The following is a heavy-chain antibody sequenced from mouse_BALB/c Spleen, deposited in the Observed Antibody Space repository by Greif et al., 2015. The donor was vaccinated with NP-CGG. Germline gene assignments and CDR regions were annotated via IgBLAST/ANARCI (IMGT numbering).Heavy chain of an antibody. Sequence: VQLQQSGAELVKPGAPVKLSCKASGYTFTSYWMHWVKQRPGQGLEWIGEINPSNGRTNYNEKFKSKATLTLDKSSSTAYMQLSSLTSEDSAVYYCARGYYDYDWFAYWGQGTLVTVSA. CDR2: INPSNGRT. CDR1: GYTFTSYW. V-gene: IGHV1S81*02. D-gene: IGHD2-4*01. CDR3: ARGYYDYDWFAY. J-gene: IGHJ3*01.